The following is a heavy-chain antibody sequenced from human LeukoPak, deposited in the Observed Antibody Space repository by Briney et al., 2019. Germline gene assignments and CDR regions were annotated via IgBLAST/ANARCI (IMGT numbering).Heavy chain of an antibody. V-gene: IGHV4-4*07. Sequence: SEILSLTCTVSGGSIRSYYWSWIRQPAGKGLEWIGRIYTSGSTNQNPSLKSRVTMSVDTSKNQFSLKLSSVTAADTAMYYCARDADGSGNYAGFDYWGQGTLVTVSS. CDR3: ARDADGSGNYAGFDY. D-gene: IGHD3-10*01. J-gene: IGHJ4*02. CDR2: IYTSGST. CDR1: GGSIRSYY.